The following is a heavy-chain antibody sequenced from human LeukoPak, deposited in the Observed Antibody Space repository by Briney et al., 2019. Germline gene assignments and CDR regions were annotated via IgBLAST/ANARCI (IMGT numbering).Heavy chain of an antibody. D-gene: IGHD6-19*01. V-gene: IGHV3-23*01. CDR1: GFTFTSYA. J-gene: IGHJ4*02. CDR2: VSGSGGRI. Sequence: GGSLRLSCEASGFTFTSYAMSWVRQAPGKGLEWVAGVSGSGGRINYADSVKGRFTISRDNSKNILYLQMNSLTAADTAVYYCAKDQAGESGWLNWGQGTLVTVSS. CDR3: AKDQAGESGWLN.